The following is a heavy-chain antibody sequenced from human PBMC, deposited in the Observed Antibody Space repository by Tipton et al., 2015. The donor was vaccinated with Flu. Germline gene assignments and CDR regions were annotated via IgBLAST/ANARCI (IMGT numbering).Heavy chain of an antibody. Sequence: LRLSCAVSGYSISSGYYWGWVRQPPGKGLERVGSFFYSGSFYYNPSLKSRVIISVDSSKNQFSLRLSSVTAAETALYYCARGRFDFWSGYRENWYFDLWGRGTLLTVSS. CDR3: ARGRFDFWSGYRENWYFDL. V-gene: IGHV4-38-2*01. CDR1: GYSISSGYY. J-gene: IGHJ2*01. CDR2: FFYSGSF. D-gene: IGHD3-3*01.